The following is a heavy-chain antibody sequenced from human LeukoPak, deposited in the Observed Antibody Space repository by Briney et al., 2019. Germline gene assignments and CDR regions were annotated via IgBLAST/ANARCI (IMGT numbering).Heavy chain of an antibody. CDR2: IWYDGSNK. V-gene: IGHV3-33*08. D-gene: IGHD2-15*01. CDR3: AREVDCSGGSCYPGRFDP. J-gene: IGHJ5*02. CDR1: GFSFSTYN. Sequence: GGSLRLSCAASGFSFSTYNMDWVRQAPGKGLEWVAVIWYDGSNKYYADSVKGRFTISRDNSKNTLYLQMNSLRAEDTAVYYCAREVDCSGGSCYPGRFDPWGQGTLVTVSS.